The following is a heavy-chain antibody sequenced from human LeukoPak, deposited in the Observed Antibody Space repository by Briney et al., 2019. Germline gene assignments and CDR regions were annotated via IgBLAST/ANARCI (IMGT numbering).Heavy chain of an antibody. Sequence: GGSLRLSCAASGFTFSSFGMNWVRQAPGKGLEWVTFIRYDGIAIQYADSVKGRFTISRDNFKNTLYLQMNSLTPDDTAVYYCAKTATRSIQVWDYWGQGTLVTVSS. V-gene: IGHV3-30*02. CDR3: AKTATRSIQVWDY. CDR1: GFTFSSFG. CDR2: IRYDGIAI. D-gene: IGHD6-6*01. J-gene: IGHJ4*02.